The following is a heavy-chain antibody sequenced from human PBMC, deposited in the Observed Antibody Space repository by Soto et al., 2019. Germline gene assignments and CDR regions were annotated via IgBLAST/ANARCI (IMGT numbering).Heavy chain of an antibody. CDR2: ISYDGSNK. D-gene: IGHD2-2*02. V-gene: IGHV3-30*18. J-gene: IGHJ4*02. Sequence: PGGSLRLSCAASGFTFSSYGMHWVRQAPGKGLEWVAVISYDGSNKYYADSVKGRFTISRDNSKNTLYLQMNSLRAEDTAVYYCAKNSVVPAAINYFDYWGQGTLVTVSS. CDR3: AKNSVVPAAINYFDY. CDR1: GFTFSSYG.